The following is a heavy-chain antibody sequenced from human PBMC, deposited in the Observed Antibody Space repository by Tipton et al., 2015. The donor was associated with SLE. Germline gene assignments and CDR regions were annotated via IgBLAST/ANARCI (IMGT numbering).Heavy chain of an antibody. J-gene: IGHJ3*02. Sequence: GLVKPSETLSLTCAVYGGSFSGYYWSWIRQPPGKGLEWIGEINHSGSTNHNPSLKSRVTISGDTSKNQFSLKLSSVTAADTAVYYCARDTLRLPGAFDIWGQGTMVTVSS. CDR3: ARDTLRLPGAFDI. CDR2: INHSGST. V-gene: IGHV4-34*01. CDR1: GGSFSGYY. D-gene: IGHD2-15*01.